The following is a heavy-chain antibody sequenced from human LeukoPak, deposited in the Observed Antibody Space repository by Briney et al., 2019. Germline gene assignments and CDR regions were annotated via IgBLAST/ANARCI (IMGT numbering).Heavy chain of an antibody. Sequence: SGGSLRLSCAASGFTFSSYWMSWVRQAPGKGLEWVANIKQDGSEKYYVDSVKGRFTISRDNAKNSLYLQMNSLRAEGTAVYYCAREGMVRGVIRLSDFDYWGQGTLVTVSS. D-gene: IGHD3-10*01. V-gene: IGHV3-7*03. CDR3: AREGMVRGVIRLSDFDY. CDR1: GFTFSSYW. CDR2: IKQDGSEK. J-gene: IGHJ4*02.